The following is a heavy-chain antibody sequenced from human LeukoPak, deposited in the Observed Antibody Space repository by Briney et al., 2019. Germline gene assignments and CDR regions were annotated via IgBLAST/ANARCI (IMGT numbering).Heavy chain of an antibody. D-gene: IGHD1-1*01. CDR2: IYYSGGT. Sequence: SETLSLTCTVSGGSISSHFWTWIRQPPGKGLEWIGFIYYSGGTNYNPSLKSRVTISLDTSKNQFSLKLNSVTAADTALLYCARGALRTGYIDYWGQGTLITVSS. V-gene: IGHV4-59*11. CDR1: GGSISSHF. J-gene: IGHJ4*02. CDR3: ARGALRTGYIDY.